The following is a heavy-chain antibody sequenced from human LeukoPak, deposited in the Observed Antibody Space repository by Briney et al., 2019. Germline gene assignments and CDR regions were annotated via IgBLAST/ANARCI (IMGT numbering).Heavy chain of an antibody. D-gene: IGHD3-10*01. Sequence: PSETLSLTCAVYGGSFSGYYWSWIRQPPGKGLEWIGEINHSGSTNYNPSLKSRVTISVDTSKNQFSLKRSSVTAADTAVYYCARGRRVTMVRGVHLHNWFDPWGQGTLVTVSS. J-gene: IGHJ5*02. V-gene: IGHV4-34*01. CDR2: INHSGST. CDR3: ARGRRVTMVRGVHLHNWFDP. CDR1: GGSFSGYY.